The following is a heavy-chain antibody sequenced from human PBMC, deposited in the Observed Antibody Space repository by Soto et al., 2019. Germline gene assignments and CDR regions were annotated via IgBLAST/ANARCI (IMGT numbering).Heavy chain of an antibody. D-gene: IGHD2-8*01. CDR1: GGSFSGYY. CDR3: ARVRVYAIPSYYYGMDV. CDR2: INHSGST. Sequence: QVQLQQWGAGLLKPSETLSLTCAVYGGSFSGYYWSWIRQPPGKGLEWIGEINHSGSTNYNPSLKSRVTISVDTSKNQFSLKLSSVTAANTAVYYCARVRVYAIPSYYYGMDVWGQGTTVTVSS. J-gene: IGHJ6*02. V-gene: IGHV4-34*01.